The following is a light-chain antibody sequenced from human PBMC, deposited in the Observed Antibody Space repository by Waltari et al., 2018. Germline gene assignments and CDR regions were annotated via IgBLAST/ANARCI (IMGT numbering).Light chain of an antibody. CDR2: EVS. CDR3: SSYTSSSTWV. J-gene: IGLJ2*01. V-gene: IGLV2-18*02. CDR1: SSDVGSYNR. Sequence: QSALTQPPSVSGSPGQSVTISCTGTSSDVGSYNRVSGYQQPPGTAPKLMMYEVSNRPSGVPDRFSGSKSGNTASLTISGLQAEDEADYYCSSYTSSSTWVFGGGTKLTVL.